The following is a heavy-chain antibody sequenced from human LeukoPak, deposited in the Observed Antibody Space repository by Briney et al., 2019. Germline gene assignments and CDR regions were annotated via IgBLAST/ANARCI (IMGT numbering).Heavy chain of an antibody. CDR1: GGTLSSYA. J-gene: IGHJ4*02. Sequence: SVKVSCKASGGTLSSYAISWVRPAPGQGLEWMGGIIPIFGTANYAQKFQGRVTITADKSTSTAYMELSSLRSEDTAVYYCARVQLGYCSSTSCYGYDYWGQGTLVTVSS. D-gene: IGHD2-2*01. CDR2: IIPIFGTA. V-gene: IGHV1-69*06. CDR3: ARVQLGYCSSTSCYGYDY.